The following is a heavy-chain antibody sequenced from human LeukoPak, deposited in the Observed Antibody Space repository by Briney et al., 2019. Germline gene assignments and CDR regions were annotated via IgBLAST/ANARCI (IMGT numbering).Heavy chain of an antibody. CDR3: ARVDSWYIAFDI. J-gene: IGHJ3*02. CDR1: GGSISSHY. CDR2: IYYSGST. Sequence: SETLSLTCTVSGGSISSHYWSWIRQPPGKGLEWIGYIYYSGSTNYNPSLKSRVTISVDTSKNQFSLKLSSVTAADTAVYYCARVDSWYIAFDIWGQGTMVTVSS. V-gene: IGHV4-59*11. D-gene: IGHD6-13*01.